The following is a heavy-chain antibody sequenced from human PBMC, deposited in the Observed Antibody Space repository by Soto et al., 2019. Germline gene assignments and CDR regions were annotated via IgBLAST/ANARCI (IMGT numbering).Heavy chain of an antibody. D-gene: IGHD2-15*01. J-gene: IGHJ5*02. CDR2: ISTYNGNT. V-gene: IGHV1-18*01. CDR1: GYTFTSYD. Sequence: QVQLVQSGAEVKKPGASVKVSCKASGYTFTSYDISWVRQAPGQGLEWMGWISTYNGNTNYAHKLQGRVTMTTDTSTSKAYMELRSLRSDDTAVYYCARGFRVAATRWWFDPWGQGTMVTVSS. CDR3: ARGFRVAATRWWFDP.